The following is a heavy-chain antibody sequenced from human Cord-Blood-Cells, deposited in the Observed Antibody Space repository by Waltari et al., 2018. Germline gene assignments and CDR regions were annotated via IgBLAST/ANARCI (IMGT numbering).Heavy chain of an antibody. J-gene: IGHJ6*02. V-gene: IGHV1-2*04. CDR2: INPNSGGT. D-gene: IGHD5-12*01. CDR3: ASATSGYDYYYYGMDV. Sequence: QVQLVQSGAEVKKPGASVKVSCKASGYTFTGSYMPWVRQAPGQGLEWMGWINPNSGGTNYAQKFQGWVTMTRDTSISTAYMELSRLRSDDTAVYYCASATSGYDYYYYGMDVWGQGTTVTVSS. CDR1: GYTFTGSY.